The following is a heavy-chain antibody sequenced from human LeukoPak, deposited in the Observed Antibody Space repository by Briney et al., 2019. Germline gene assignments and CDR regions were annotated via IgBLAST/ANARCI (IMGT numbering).Heavy chain of an antibody. CDR3: ARDYHDSSGYYSFDY. V-gene: IGHV1-69*13. J-gene: IGHJ4*02. D-gene: IGHD3-22*01. CDR1: GGTFSSYA. Sequence: SVKVSCKASGGTFSSYAISWVRQAPGQGLEWMGGIIPIFGTANYAQKFQGRVTITADESTSTAYMELSSLRSEDTAVYYCARDYHDSSGYYSFDYWGQGTLVTVSS. CDR2: IIPIFGTA.